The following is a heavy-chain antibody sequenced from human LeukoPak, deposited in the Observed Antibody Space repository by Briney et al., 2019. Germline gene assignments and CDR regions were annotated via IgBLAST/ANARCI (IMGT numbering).Heavy chain of an antibody. D-gene: IGHD1-26*01. J-gene: IGHJ4*02. CDR2: VNPKRGYT. V-gene: IGHV1-8*01. CDR1: GYTFTNYD. Sequence: ASVKVSCKASGYTFTNYDINWVRQATGQGLEWMGWVNPKRGYTGYAQKFQSRGTISRNTSISTAYMELSSLRSEATAVYYCARVDGSADYWGQGTLVTVSS. CDR3: ARVDGSADY.